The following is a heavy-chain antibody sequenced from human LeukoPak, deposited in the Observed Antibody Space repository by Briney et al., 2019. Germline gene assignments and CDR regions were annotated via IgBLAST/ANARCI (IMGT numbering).Heavy chain of an antibody. J-gene: IGHJ4*02. CDR1: GFTFSSYA. V-gene: IGHV3-23*01. CDR2: IGGRGDNT. Sequence: PGGSLRLSCAASGFTFSSYAMTWVRQAPGKGLEWVSAIGGRGDNTYYADSVRGRFTISRDNSKSTLYLQMNSLRAEDTAIYYCAKNGGDSYGTGHFDYWGQGTLVTVSS. CDR3: AKNGGDSYGTGHFDY. D-gene: IGHD2-21*02.